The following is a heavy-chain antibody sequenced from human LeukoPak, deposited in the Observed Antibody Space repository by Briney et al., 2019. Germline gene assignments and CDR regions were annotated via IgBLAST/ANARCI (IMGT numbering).Heavy chain of an antibody. J-gene: IGHJ4*02. CDR2: IYSSGTT. CDR1: GFTVSSNY. Sequence: GSLRLSCAASGFTVSSNYMSWVRQPPGKGLEWIGSIYSSGTTYYNASVKGRVTILVDTSKNQFSLNLNSVTAADTAVYYCVADPINFDYWGQGRLVTVSS. V-gene: IGHV4-39*07. CDR3: VADPINFDY.